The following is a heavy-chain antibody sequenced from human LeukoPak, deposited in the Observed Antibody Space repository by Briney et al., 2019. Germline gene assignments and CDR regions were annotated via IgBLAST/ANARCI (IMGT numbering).Heavy chain of an antibody. D-gene: IGHD3-16*02. J-gene: IGHJ4*02. CDR3: ARDGDYDYIWGSYRFED. CDR2: INQDWTGR. CDR1: GFTFSGYW. Sequence: SGGSLRLYCAASGFTFSGYWMNWVRLAQGKGLEWVANINQDWTGRNYLDSVRSRFTNSKDNAENSVNLQMNRLMAEDTAVYYCARDGDYDYIWGSYRFEDWGQAILVTASS. V-gene: IGHV3-7*03.